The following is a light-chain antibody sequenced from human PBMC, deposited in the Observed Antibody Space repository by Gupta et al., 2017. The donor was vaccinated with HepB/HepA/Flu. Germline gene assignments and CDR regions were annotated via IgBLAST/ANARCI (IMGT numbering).Light chain of an antibody. Sequence: QSALTQPASVSGSPGQPITISCTGTSSDVGGYNYVSWYQQHPGKAPKLMIYDDSNRPSGVPNRFSGSKSGTTASLTITGLQAEDEADYYCTSYKSSSTRGVFGGGTKLTVL. V-gene: IGLV2-14*03. CDR1: SSDVGGYNY. CDR3: TSYKSSSTRGV. CDR2: DDS. J-gene: IGLJ2*01.